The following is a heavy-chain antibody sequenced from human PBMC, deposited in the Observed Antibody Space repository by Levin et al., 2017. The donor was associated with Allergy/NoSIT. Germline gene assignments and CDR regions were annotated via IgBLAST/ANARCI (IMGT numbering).Heavy chain of an antibody. CDR1: GGSFSGYY. D-gene: IGHD5-18*01. CDR3: ARVGKRMRPYSYGPRGAFDI. V-gene: IGHV4-34*01. J-gene: IGHJ3*02. Sequence: SETLSLTCAVYGGSFSGYYWSWIRQPPGKGLEWIGEINHSGSTNYNPSLKSRVTISVDTSKNQFSLKLSSVTAADTAVYYCARVGKRMRPYSYGPRGAFDIWGQGTMVTVSS. CDR2: INHSGST.